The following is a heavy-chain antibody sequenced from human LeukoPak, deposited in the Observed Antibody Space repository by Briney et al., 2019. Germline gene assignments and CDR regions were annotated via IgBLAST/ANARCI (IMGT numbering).Heavy chain of an antibody. CDR1: GFTFDDYG. J-gene: IGHJ4*02. D-gene: IGHD3-3*01. CDR3: ARVGYYDFWSGYIDY. V-gene: IGHV3-21*01. Sequence: AGGSLRLSCAASGFTFDDYGMSWVRQAPGKGLEWVSSISSSSSYIYYADSVKGRFTISRDNAKNSLYLQMNSLRAEDTAVYYCARVGYYDFWSGYIDYWGQGTLVTVSS. CDR2: ISSSSSYI.